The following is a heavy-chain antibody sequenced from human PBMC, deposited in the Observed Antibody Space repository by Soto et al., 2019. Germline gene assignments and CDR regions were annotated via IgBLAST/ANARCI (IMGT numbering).Heavy chain of an antibody. V-gene: IGHV3-23*01. CDR2: IDVSGQST. D-gene: IGHD3-3*01. CDR1: GFTFNNYS. Sequence: GGSLRLSCAASGFTFNNYSLTWVRQAPGQGLEWVSTIDVSGQSTFYADAVRGRFTISRDNSKNTVYLQMNSLRVEDTAIYYCANVMILLFSEWSTEVDPWGQGTPVTVSS. CDR3: ANVMILLFSEWSTEVDP. J-gene: IGHJ5*02.